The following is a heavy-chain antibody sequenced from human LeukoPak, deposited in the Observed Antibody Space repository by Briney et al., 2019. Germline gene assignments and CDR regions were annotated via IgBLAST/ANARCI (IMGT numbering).Heavy chain of an antibody. CDR1: GFTFSNYA. CDR2: ISQSGDGT. Sequence: GGSLRLSCAASGFTFSNYAMRWVRQAPGKGLEWVSSISQSGDGTHYVDSVKGRFTISRDNSKNALYLQMNNLKAEDAAVYYCAKEFVSRSSLSLDDWGQGTLAAVSS. D-gene: IGHD1-26*01. J-gene: IGHJ4*02. CDR3: AKEFVSRSSLSLDD. V-gene: IGHV3-23*01.